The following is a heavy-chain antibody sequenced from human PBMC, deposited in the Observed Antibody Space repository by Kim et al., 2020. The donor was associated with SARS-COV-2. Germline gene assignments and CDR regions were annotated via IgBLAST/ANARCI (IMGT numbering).Heavy chain of an antibody. J-gene: IGHJ4*02. D-gene: IGHD1-26*01. Sequence: SRVTLSVDTSKNQFSLKLSSVTAADTAVYYCARLRRIVGATTTIAPFDYWGQGTLVTVSS. V-gene: IGHV4-39*01. CDR3: ARLRRIVGATTTIAPFDY.